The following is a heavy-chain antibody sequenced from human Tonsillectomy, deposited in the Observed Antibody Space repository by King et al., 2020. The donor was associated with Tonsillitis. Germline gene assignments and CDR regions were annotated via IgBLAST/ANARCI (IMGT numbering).Heavy chain of an antibody. CDR3: AREGYSSSWYGGFDY. CDR1: GFTVSSNY. Sequence: VQLVESGGGLVQPGGSLGLSCAASGFTVSSNYMSWVRQAPGKGLEWVSVIYSGGSTYYADSVKGRFTISRDNSKNTLYLQMNSLRAEDTAVYYCAREGYSSSWYGGFDYWGQGTLVTVSS. CDR2: IYSGGST. V-gene: IGHV3-66*01. D-gene: IGHD6-13*01. J-gene: IGHJ4*02.